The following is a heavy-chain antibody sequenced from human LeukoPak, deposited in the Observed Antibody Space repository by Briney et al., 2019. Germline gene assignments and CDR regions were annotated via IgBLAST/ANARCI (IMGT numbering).Heavy chain of an antibody. V-gene: IGHV4-34*01. CDR3: ARVPWYGDQYFDY. CDR2: INHSGST. Sequence: GSLRLSCAASGFTFSSYSMNWVRQPPGKGLEWIGEINHSGSTNYNPSLKSRVTISVDTSKNQFSLKLSSVTAADTAVYYCARVPWYGDQYFDYWGQGTLVTVSS. CDR1: GFTFSSYS. J-gene: IGHJ4*02. D-gene: IGHD4-17*01.